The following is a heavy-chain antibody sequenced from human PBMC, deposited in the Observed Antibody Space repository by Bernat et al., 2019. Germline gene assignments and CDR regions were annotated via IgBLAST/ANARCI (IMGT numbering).Heavy chain of an antibody. CDR2: IRSKANSYAT. V-gene: IGHV3-73*01. D-gene: IGHD3-22*01. CDR1: GFTFSGSA. Sequence: VQLVESGGGVVQPGGSLKLSCAASGFTFSGSAMHWVRQASGKGLEWVGRIRSKANSYATAYAASVKGRFTISRDDSKNTAYLQMNSLKTEDTAVYYCTRLTNYYDSSGPDYYYYGMDVWGQGTTVTVSS. J-gene: IGHJ6*02. CDR3: TRLTNYYDSSGPDYYYYGMDV.